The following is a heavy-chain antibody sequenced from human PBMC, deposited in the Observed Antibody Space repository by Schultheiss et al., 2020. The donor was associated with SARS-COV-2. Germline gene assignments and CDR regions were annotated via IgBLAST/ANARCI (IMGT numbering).Heavy chain of an antibody. CDR3: AADPGRTISYPGV. D-gene: IGHD3-3*01. V-gene: IGHV4-34*01. CDR2: INHSGST. CDR1: GGSISSYY. J-gene: IGHJ3*01. Sequence: SETLSLTCTVSGGSISSYYWSWIRQPPGKGLEWIGEINHSGSTNYNPSLKSRVTISVDTSKNQFSLKLSSVTAADTAVYYCAADPGRTISYPGVWGQGTMVTVSS.